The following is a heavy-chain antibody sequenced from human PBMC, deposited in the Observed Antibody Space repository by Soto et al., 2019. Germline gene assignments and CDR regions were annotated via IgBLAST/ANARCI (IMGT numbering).Heavy chain of an antibody. Sequence: ASVKVSCKASGGTFSSYAISWVRQAPGQGLEWMGGIIPICGTTNYAQKFQGRVTITADASTSTAYMELSRLRSDDTAVYYCARLQLWPNYFDYWGQGTLVTVSS. CDR2: IIPICGTT. CDR1: GGTFSSYA. CDR3: ARLQLWPNYFDY. D-gene: IGHD5-18*01. V-gene: IGHV1-69*13. J-gene: IGHJ4*02.